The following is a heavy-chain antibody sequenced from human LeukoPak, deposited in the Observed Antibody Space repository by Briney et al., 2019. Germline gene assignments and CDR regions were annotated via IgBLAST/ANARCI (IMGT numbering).Heavy chain of an antibody. V-gene: IGHV1-18*01. CDR1: GYTFTSYG. J-gene: IGHJ4*02. D-gene: IGHD4-11*01. CDR3: VTTHPDYYFDY. CDR2: ISAYNGNT. Sequence: ASVKVSCKASGYTFTSYGISWVRQAPGQGLEWMGWISAYNGNTNYAQKLQGRVTMTTDTSTSTAYMELRSLRSEDTAVYYCVTTHPDYYFDYWGQGTLVTVSS.